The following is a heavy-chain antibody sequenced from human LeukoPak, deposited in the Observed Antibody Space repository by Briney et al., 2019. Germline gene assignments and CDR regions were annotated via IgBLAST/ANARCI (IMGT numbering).Heavy chain of an antibody. CDR3: ANSGRIAAAGFDAFDI. Sequence: GGSLRLSCAASGFTFSSYWMSWVRQAPGKGLEWVANIKQDGSEKYYVDSVKGRFTISRDNAKNSLYLQMNSLRAEDTAVYYCANSGRIAAAGFDAFDIWGQGTMVTVSP. J-gene: IGHJ3*02. D-gene: IGHD6-13*01. CDR2: IKQDGSEK. V-gene: IGHV3-7*01. CDR1: GFTFSSYW.